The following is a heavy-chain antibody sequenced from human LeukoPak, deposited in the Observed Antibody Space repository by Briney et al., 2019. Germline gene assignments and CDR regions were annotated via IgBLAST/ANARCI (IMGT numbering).Heavy chain of an antibody. J-gene: IGHJ1*01. CDR1: GGSISSGSYY. Sequence: SETLSLTCTVSGGSISSGSYYWSWIRQPAGKGLEWIGRIYTSGSTDYNPSLKSRVTISVDTSKNQFSLKLSSVTAADTAVYYCARGRCSGGSCYPEYFQHWGQGTLVTVSS. V-gene: IGHV4-61*02. CDR2: IYTSGST. D-gene: IGHD2-15*01. CDR3: ARGRCSGGSCYPEYFQH.